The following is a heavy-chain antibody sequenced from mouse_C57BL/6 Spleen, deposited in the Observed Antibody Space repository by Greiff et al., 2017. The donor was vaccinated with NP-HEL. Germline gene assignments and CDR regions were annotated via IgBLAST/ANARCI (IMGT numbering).Heavy chain of an antibody. Sequence: QVQLKESGAELVKPGASVKISCKASGYAFSSYWMNWVKQRPGKGLEWIGQIYPGDGDTNYNGKFKGKATLTADKSSSTAYMQLSSLTSEDSAVYFCARSVYSNYVRAYAMDYWGQGTSVTVSS. V-gene: IGHV1-80*01. J-gene: IGHJ4*01. D-gene: IGHD2-5*01. CDR1: GYAFSSYW. CDR3: ARSVYSNYVRAYAMDY. CDR2: IYPGDGDT.